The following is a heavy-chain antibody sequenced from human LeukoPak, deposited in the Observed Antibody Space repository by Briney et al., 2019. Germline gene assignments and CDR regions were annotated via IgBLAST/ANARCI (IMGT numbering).Heavy chain of an antibody. CDR2: ISTSGRST. J-gene: IGHJ3*02. CDR3: AKGLNAYGSGSYSHLDDFDI. Sequence: GGSLRLSCAASGFTFSTYAMSWVRQAPGKGLEWVSTISTSGRSTYYAASVKGRFTTSRDNSKNTLFLQMNSLRAEDTAVYYCAKGLNAYGSGSYSHLDDFDIWGQGTMVTVSS. D-gene: IGHD3-10*01. V-gene: IGHV3-23*01. CDR1: GFTFSTYA.